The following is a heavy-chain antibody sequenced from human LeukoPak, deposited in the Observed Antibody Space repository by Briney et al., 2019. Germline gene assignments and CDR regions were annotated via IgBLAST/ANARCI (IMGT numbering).Heavy chain of an antibody. D-gene: IGHD2-15*01. CDR1: GDSISSGSILTYY. Sequence: SETLSLTCTVSGDSISSGSILTYYWTWIRQPPGKGLEWIGYIYNRGNTNYNPSLESRVTISVDTSKNQFPLKVNSVTAADTAVYYCARGRDTVSTPFDYWGQGTLVTVSS. CDR2: IYNRGNT. J-gene: IGHJ4*02. V-gene: IGHV4-61*01. CDR3: ARGRDTVSTPFDY.